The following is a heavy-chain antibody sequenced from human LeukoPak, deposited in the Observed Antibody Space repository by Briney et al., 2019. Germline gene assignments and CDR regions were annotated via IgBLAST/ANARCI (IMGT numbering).Heavy chain of an antibody. J-gene: IGHJ6*04. D-gene: IGHD3-10*02. Sequence: GGSLRLSCAASGFTFSNYAMRWVRQAPGKGLEWVSGISGSGDSTYYADSVKGRFTISRDNSKNTLYLQMNSLRAEDTAVYYCAELGITMIGGVWGKGTTVTISS. CDR3: AELGITMIGGV. CDR2: ISGSGDST. CDR1: GFTFSNYA. V-gene: IGHV3-23*01.